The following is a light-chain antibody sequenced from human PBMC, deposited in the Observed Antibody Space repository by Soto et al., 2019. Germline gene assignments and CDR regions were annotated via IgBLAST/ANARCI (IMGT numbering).Light chain of an antibody. V-gene: IGLV2-18*02. Sequence: QSVLTQPPSVSGSPGQSVTISYTGTSSDLGSYNRVSWYQQPPGTAPKLMIYEVSNRPSGVPDRFSGSKSGTTASLTISGLQAEDEADYYCSSYTSNSTYVFGIGTKVTVL. CDR3: SSYTSNSTYV. CDR1: SSDLGSYNR. J-gene: IGLJ1*01. CDR2: EVS.